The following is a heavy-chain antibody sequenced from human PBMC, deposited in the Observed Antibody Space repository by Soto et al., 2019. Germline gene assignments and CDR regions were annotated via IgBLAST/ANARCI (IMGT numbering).Heavy chain of an antibody. J-gene: IGHJ4*02. CDR2: INPNSGGT. CDR3: ARGGRGVRGYYFDY. CDR1: GYTFTGYY. Sequence: ASVKVSCKASGYTFTGYYMRWVRQAPGQGLEWMGWINPNSGGTNYAQKFQGWVTMTRDTSISTAYMELSRLRSDDTAVYYCARGGRGVRGYYFDYWGQGTLVTVSS. V-gene: IGHV1-2*04. D-gene: IGHD2-8*01.